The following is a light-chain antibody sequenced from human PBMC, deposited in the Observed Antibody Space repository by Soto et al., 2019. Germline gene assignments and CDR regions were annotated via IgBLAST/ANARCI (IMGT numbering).Light chain of an antibody. Sequence: QSALTQPASVSWSPGQSITISCTGTSSDVGVYNYVSWYQQHPGKAPKLMIYEVSNRPSGVSNRFSGSKSGNTASLTISGLQTEDEADYYCSSFTSINTWVFGGGTQLTVL. J-gene: IGLJ7*01. CDR2: EVS. V-gene: IGLV2-14*01. CDR3: SSFTSINTWV. CDR1: SSDVGVYNY.